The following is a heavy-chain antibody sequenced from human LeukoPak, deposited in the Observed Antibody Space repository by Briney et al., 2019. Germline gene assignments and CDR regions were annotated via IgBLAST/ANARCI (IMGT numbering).Heavy chain of an antibody. CDR2: MNPNSGNT. CDR3: ARVPPFLPCSGGSCYSGYTAGWFDP. CDR1: GYTFTSYD. D-gene: IGHD2-15*01. J-gene: IGHJ5*02. Sequence: GASVKVSCKASGYTFTSYDINWVRQATGQGLEWMGWMNPNSGNTGYAQKFQGRVTMTRNTSISTAYMELSSLRSEDTAVYYCARVPPFLPCSGGSCYSGYTAGWFDPWGQGTRVTVSS. V-gene: IGHV1-8*01.